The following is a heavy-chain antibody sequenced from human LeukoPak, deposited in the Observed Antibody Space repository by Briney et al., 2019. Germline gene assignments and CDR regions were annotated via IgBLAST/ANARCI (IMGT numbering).Heavy chain of an antibody. J-gene: IGHJ5*02. Sequence: PSETLSLTCTVSGGSISSGGYYWSWIRQHPGKGLEWIGYIYYSGSTYYNPSLKSRVTISVDTSKNQFSLKLSSVTAADTAVYYCARGWAENWFDPWGQGTLVTVSS. CDR2: IYYSGST. CDR1: GGSISSGGYY. V-gene: IGHV4-31*03. CDR3: ARGWAENWFDP. D-gene: IGHD3-16*01.